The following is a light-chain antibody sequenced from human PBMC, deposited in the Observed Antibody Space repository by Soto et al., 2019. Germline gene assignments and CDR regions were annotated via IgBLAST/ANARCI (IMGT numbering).Light chain of an antibody. CDR2: EVS. CDR3: SSYTSSSTPVV. V-gene: IGLV2-14*01. Sequence: QSALTQPASVSGSPGQSITISCTGTSSDVGGYNYVSWYQQHPGKAPKLMIYEVSNRPSGVSNRFSGSKSGNTASLTISGRQAEDDADYYCSSYTSSSTPVVFGGGTKVTVL. CDR1: SSDVGGYNY. J-gene: IGLJ2*01.